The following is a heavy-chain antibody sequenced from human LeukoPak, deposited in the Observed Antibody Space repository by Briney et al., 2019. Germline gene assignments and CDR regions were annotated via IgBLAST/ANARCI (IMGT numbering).Heavy chain of an antibody. V-gene: IGHV4-59*01. D-gene: IGHD6-6*01. CDR2: IYYSGST. CDR3: ARGSYSSSTYYYYYGMDV. J-gene: IGHJ6*02. CDR1: GGSISSYY. Sequence: PSETLSLTCTVSGGSISSYYWSWIRQPPGKELEWIGYIYYSGSTNYNPSLKSRVTISVDTSKNQFSLKLSSVTAADTAVYYCARGSYSSSTYYYYYGMDVWGQGTTVTVSS.